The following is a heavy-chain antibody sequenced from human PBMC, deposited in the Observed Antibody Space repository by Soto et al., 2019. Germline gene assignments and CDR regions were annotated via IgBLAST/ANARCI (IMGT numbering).Heavy chain of an antibody. J-gene: IGHJ5*02. D-gene: IGHD3-3*01. V-gene: IGHV1-69*13. CDR3: ARDSSTIFGVVIPNWFDP. CDR2: IIPIFGTA. Sequence: SVKVSCKASGGTFSSYAISWVRQAPGQGLEWMGGIIPIFGTADYAQKFQGRVTITADESTSTAYMELSSLRSEDTAVYYCARDSSTIFGVVIPNWFDPWGQGTLVTVSS. CDR1: GGTFSSYA.